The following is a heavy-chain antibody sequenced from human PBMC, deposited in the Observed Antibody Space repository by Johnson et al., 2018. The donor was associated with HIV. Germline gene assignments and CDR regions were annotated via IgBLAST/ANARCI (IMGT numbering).Heavy chain of an antibody. CDR1: GFTFDEYG. Sequence: VQLVESGGGVVRPGGSLRLSCAASGFTFDEYGMSWVREAPGKGLEWVSVIYSGGSTYYADSVKGIFTISRDNSKNTLYLQMNSLRAEDTAVYYCARTLRPGPDTFDIWGQGTMVTVSS. CDR2: IYSGGST. D-gene: IGHD5-12*01. V-gene: IGHV3-66*01. J-gene: IGHJ3*02. CDR3: ARTLRPGPDTFDI.